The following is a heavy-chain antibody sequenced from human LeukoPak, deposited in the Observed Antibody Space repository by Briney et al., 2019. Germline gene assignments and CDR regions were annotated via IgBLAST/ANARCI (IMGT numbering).Heavy chain of an antibody. J-gene: IGHJ4*02. V-gene: IGHV3-73*01. CDR3: WSKNDYGVY. Sequence: GGSLRLSCAASGXNFSGSAMHWVRQASRKGLEWVGRIRSKTNNYATTYAASVKGRFTISRDDSKNTAYLQMNSLNIEDTAIYYCWSKNDYGVYGGQGTLVTVSS. CDR2: IRSKTNNYAT. CDR1: GXNFSGSA. D-gene: IGHD3-3*01.